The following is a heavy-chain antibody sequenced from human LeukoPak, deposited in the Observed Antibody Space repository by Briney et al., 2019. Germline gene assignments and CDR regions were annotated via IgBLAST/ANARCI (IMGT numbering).Heavy chain of an antibody. CDR2: ISSSSSYI. J-gene: IGHJ4*02. Sequence: GGSLRLSCATSGFTFTSHAMTWVRQAPGKGLEWVSSISSSSSYIYSADSVKGRFTISRDNAKNSLYLQMNSLRAEDTAVYYCARRVPAAKAVDYWGQGTLVTVSS. CDR3: ARRVPAAKAVDY. V-gene: IGHV3-21*01. CDR1: GFTFTSHA. D-gene: IGHD2-2*01.